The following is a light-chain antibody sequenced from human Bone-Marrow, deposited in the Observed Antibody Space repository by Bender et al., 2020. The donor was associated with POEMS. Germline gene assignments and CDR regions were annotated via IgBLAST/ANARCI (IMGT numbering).Light chain of an antibody. CDR2: DVS. J-gene: IGLJ1*01. V-gene: IGLV2-11*01. CDR1: NRDVGAYNY. Sequence: QSALTQPRSVSGSPGQSVTISCTGTNRDVGAYNYVSWYQQHPGEGPKLVIYDVSNRPSGVSTRFSGSKSGNTASMTISGLQAEDEADYFCCSDAGSGTYVFGTGTKLTVL. CDR3: CSDAGSGTYV.